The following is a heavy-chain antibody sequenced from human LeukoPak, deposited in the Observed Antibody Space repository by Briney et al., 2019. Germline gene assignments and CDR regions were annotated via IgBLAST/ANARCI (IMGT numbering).Heavy chain of an antibody. CDR3: AMGSAWELQRPHPSY. Sequence: PGGSLRLSCAASGFTFSDYYMSWIRQAPGKGLEWVSYISSSGSTIYYADSVKGRFTISRDNAKNSLYLQMNSLRAEDTAVYYCAMGSAWELQRPHPSYWGQGTLVTVPS. J-gene: IGHJ4*02. V-gene: IGHV3-11*01. CDR1: GFTFSDYY. D-gene: IGHD1-26*01. CDR2: ISSSGSTI.